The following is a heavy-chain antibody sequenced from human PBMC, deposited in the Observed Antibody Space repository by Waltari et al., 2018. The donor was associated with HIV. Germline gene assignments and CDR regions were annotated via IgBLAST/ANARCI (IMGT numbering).Heavy chain of an antibody. V-gene: IGHV3-20*04. Sequence: EVQLVESGGRVVWPGGSLRLACAASGLGFVDFGMTWVRQVPGRGLGWVSTMNVYGAWTVYAESVLDRCISTRENYKNFAYLGMNNLSGEDTALYYCARGGAVASNWFDPWGQGTLVTVSS. D-gene: IGHD6-19*01. CDR3: ARGGAVASNWFDP. CDR2: MNVYGAWT. J-gene: IGHJ5*02. CDR1: GLGFVDFG.